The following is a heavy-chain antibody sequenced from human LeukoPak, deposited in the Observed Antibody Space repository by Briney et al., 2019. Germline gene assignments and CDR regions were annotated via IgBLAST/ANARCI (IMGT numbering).Heavy chain of an antibody. CDR2: INPDGNKK. V-gene: IGHV3-7*01. CDR1: GLTFSSSW. J-gene: IGHJ4*02. Sequence: GGSLRLSCAVSGLTFSSSWMDWVSQAPGKGLEWVASINPDGNKKYSADSVKGRFTISRDNAENSLYLQMNSLRVEDTAFYYCARDLAYSRLDYWGQGMLVTVSS. D-gene: IGHD3-16*01. CDR3: ARDLAYSRLDY.